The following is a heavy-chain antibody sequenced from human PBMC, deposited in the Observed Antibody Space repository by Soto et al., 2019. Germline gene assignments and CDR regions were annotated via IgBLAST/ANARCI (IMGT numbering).Heavy chain of an antibody. V-gene: IGHV1-2*02. D-gene: IGHD3-22*01. Sequence: ASVKVSCKASGYTFTGHHIHWVRQAPGQGFEWLGWINFNSGGTNYPQKFQGRVTMTRDTSITTANMELSRLTSDDTAMYYCARDPWYYHGGSGQRWNVFDVWGQGTMVTVSS. CDR1: GYTFTGHH. CDR3: ARDPWYYHGGSGQRWNVFDV. J-gene: IGHJ3*01. CDR2: INFNSGGT.